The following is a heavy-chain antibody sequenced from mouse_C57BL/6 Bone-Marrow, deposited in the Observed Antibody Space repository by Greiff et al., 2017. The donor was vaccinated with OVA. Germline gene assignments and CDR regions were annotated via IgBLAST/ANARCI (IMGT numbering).Heavy chain of an antibody. CDR1: GYTFTDYE. J-gene: IGHJ2*01. D-gene: IGHD2-3*01. Sequence: LVESGAELVRPGASVTLSCKASGYTFTDYEMHWVKQTPVHGLEWIGAIDPETGGTAYNQKFKGKAILTADKSSSTAYMELRSLTSEDSAVYYCTDGYSLDYWGQGTTLTVSS. CDR2: IDPETGGT. V-gene: IGHV1-15*01. CDR3: TDGYSLDY.